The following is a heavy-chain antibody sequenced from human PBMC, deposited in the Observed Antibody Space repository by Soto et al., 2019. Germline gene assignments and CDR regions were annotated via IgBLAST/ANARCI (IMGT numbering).Heavy chain of an antibody. CDR2: IRSKAYGGTT. J-gene: IGHJ4*02. Sequence: GGSLRLSCTASGFTFGDYAMSWFRQAPGKGLEWVGFIRSKAYGGTTEYAASVKGRFTISRDDSKSIAYLQMNSLKTEDTAVYYCTRTYSSSWYVSDYWGQGTLVTVSS. CDR1: GFTFGDYA. V-gene: IGHV3-49*03. D-gene: IGHD6-13*01. CDR3: TRTYSSSWYVSDY.